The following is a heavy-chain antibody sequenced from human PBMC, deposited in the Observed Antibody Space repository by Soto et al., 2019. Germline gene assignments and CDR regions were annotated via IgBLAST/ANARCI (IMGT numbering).Heavy chain of an antibody. J-gene: IGHJ4*02. Sequence: ASVKVSCKASGYTFTSYGISWVRQAPGQGLEWMGWISAYNGNTNYAQKLQGRVTMTTDTSTSTAYMELRSLRSDDTAVYYCARDERGRGHRLLHFPFDYWGQGTLVTVS. CDR1: GYTFTSYG. V-gene: IGHV1-18*04. CDR2: ISAYNGNT. D-gene: IGHD3-3*02. CDR3: ARDERGRGHRLLHFPFDY.